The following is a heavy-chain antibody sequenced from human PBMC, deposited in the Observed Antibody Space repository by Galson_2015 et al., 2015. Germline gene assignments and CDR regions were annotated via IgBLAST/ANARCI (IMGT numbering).Heavy chain of an antibody. Sequence: SVKVSCKASGYPFTSYAMHWVRQAPGQRLEWMGWINAGNGNTKYSQKFQGRVTITRDTSASTAYMELSSLRSEDTAVYYCARDLLEQWLVLGYFDYWGQGTLVTVSS. CDR2: INAGNGNT. D-gene: IGHD6-19*01. V-gene: IGHV1-3*01. J-gene: IGHJ4*02. CDR3: ARDLLEQWLVLGYFDY. CDR1: GYPFTSYA.